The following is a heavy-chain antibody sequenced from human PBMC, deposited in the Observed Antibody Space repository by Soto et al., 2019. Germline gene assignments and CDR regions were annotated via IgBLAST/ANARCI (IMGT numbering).Heavy chain of an antibody. CDR1: GGSFSGYY. Sequence: SLTCAVYGGSFSGYYWSWIRQPPGKGLEWIGEINHSGSTNYNPSLKSRVTISVDTSKNQFSLKLSSVTAADTAVYYCAITTVTTAFEAFDIWGQGTMVTVSS. J-gene: IGHJ3*02. V-gene: IGHV4-34*01. CDR2: INHSGST. D-gene: IGHD4-17*01. CDR3: AITTVTTAFEAFDI.